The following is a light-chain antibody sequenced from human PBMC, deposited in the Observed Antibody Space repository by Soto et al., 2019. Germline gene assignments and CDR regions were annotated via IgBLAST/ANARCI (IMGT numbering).Light chain of an antibody. V-gene: IGKV3-15*01. CDR3: QHYNNWPPSWT. CDR1: QSVSSN. J-gene: IGKJ1*01. CDR2: GAS. Sequence: EMVMTQSPATLSVSPGERATLSCRASQSVSSNLAWYQQKPGQAPRLLIYGASTRATGIPARFSGSGSGTEFTLTISSLQSEDFAVYYCQHYNNWPPSWTFGQGTKVEIK.